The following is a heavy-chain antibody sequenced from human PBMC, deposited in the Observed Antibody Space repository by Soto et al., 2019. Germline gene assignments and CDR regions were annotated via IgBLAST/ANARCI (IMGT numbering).Heavy chain of an antibody. CDR3: ARDGPFISVAAPGYYYGMDV. CDR1: GFTFSNGW. D-gene: IGHD6-19*01. J-gene: IGHJ6*02. CDR2: ISSSGSTI. Sequence: GGSLRLSCADSGFTFSNGWMSWVRQAPGKGQEWVSYISSSGSTIYYADSVKGRFTISRDNAKNSLYLQMNSLRAEDTAVYYCARDGPFISVAAPGYYYGMDVCGQGTTVTVSS. V-gene: IGHV3-11*01.